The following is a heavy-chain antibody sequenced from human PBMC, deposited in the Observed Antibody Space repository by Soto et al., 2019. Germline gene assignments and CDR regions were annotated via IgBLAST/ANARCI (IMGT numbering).Heavy chain of an antibody. Sequence: SVKVSCKASGYTFTSYGISWVRQAPGQGLEWMGGIIPIFGTANYAQKFQGRVTITADESTSTAYMELSSLRSEDTAVYYCFCPTGYCSSTSSPSPRVFDYWGQGTLVTVSS. V-gene: IGHV1-69*13. J-gene: IGHJ4*02. CDR1: GYTFTSYG. CDR3: FCPTGYCSSTSSPSPRVFDY. CDR2: IIPIFGTA. D-gene: IGHD2-2*01.